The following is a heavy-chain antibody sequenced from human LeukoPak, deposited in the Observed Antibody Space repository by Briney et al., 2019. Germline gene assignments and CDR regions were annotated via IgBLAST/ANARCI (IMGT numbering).Heavy chain of an antibody. CDR1: GFTFSSCG. J-gene: IGHJ4*02. CDR3: AKSTTVTTGMIFDY. D-gene: IGHD4-17*01. Sequence: GGSLRLSCAASGFTFSSCGMHWVRQAPGKGLEWVAVIWYGGSTKYYADSVKGRFTISRDNSKNTLYLQMNSLRVEDTAVYYCAKSTTVTTGMIFDYWGQGTLVTVSS. CDR2: IWYGGSTK. V-gene: IGHV3-30*02.